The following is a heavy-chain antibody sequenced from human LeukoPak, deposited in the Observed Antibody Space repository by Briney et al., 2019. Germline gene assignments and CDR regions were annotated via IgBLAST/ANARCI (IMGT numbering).Heavy chain of an antibody. CDR1: GFTFSTSN. CDR3: ARVRCSAGTCSYFDY. J-gene: IGHJ4*02. V-gene: IGHV3-48*02. CDR2: ISSGGTTI. D-gene: IGHD2-15*01. Sequence: GGSLRLSCAASGFTFSTSNMNWVRQAPGKGLEWVSYISSGGTTIYYADSVKGRFTIFRDNAKNSLYLQMNSLIDEDTAVYYCARVRCSAGTCSYFDYWGQGTLVTVSS.